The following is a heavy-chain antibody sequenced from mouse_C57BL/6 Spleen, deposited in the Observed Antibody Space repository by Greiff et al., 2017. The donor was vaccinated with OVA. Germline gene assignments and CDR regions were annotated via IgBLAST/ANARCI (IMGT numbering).Heavy chain of an antibody. CDR2: IYPSDSET. Sequence: QVHVKQSGAELAKPGSSVKLSCKASGYTFTSYWMDWVKQRPGQGLEWIGNIYPSDSETHYNQKFKDKATLTVDKSSSTAYMQLSSLTSEDSAVYNGARRVFAMDYWGQGTSVTVSS. J-gene: IGHJ4*01. CDR1: GYTFTSYW. V-gene: IGHV1-61*01. CDR3: ARRVFAMDY.